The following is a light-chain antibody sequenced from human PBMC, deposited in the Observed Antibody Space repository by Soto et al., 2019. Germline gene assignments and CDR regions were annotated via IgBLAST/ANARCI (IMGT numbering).Light chain of an antibody. Sequence: QSALTQPASVSGSPGQSITISCTGTSSDVGGYNFVSWYQQHPGKAPKLMLYNVYDRPSGISHRFSGSRSGNTASLTISGLKAEDEAHYYCSSYTSSSTLVFGGGTQLTVL. CDR3: SSYTSSSTLV. V-gene: IGLV2-14*03. CDR2: NVY. CDR1: SSDVGGYNF. J-gene: IGLJ2*01.